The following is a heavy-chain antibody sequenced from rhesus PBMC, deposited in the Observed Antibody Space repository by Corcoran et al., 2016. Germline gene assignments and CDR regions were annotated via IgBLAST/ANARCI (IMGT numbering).Heavy chain of an antibody. D-gene: IGHD4-11*01. Sequence: QVQLQESGPGLVKPSETLSLTCTGSGGFISESFYWNWIRQPPGKGLKWIGNIYGNSASTNYNSSRKTRVTISKDTSKNQFFLELSSVTAADTAVYYCARMTTNDAFDFWGQGLRVAVSS. CDR2: IYGNSAST. CDR1: GGFISESFY. J-gene: IGHJ3*01. V-gene: IGHV4S9*01. CDR3: ARMTTNDAFDF.